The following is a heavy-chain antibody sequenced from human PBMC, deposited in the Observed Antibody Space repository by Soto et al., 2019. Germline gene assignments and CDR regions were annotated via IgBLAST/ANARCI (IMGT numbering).Heavy chain of an antibody. CDR1: GFTFSNAW. Sequence: GGSLRLSCAASGFTFSNAWMNWVRQAPGKGLEWVGRIKSKTDGGTTDYAAPVKGRFTISRDDSKNTLYLQMNSLKTEDTAVYYCQHDIDLLGYQTGFDYWGQGTLVTVSS. J-gene: IGHJ4*02. CDR2: IKSKTDGGTT. CDR3: QHDIDLLGYQTGFDY. V-gene: IGHV3-15*07. D-gene: IGHD6-25*01.